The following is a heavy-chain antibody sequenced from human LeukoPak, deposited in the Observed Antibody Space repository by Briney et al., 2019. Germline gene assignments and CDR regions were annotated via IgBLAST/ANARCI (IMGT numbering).Heavy chain of an antibody. CDR2: IYYSGST. J-gene: IGHJ4*02. CDR1: GGSINSYY. CDR3: ARDSGSYYYFDY. D-gene: IGHD1-26*01. Sequence: PSETLSLTCTVSGGSINSYYWSWIRQPPGKGLEWIGYIYYSGSTNYNPSLKSRVTISVDTSKNQFSLKLSSVTAADTAVYYCARDSGSYYYFDYWGQGTLVTVSS. V-gene: IGHV4-59*12.